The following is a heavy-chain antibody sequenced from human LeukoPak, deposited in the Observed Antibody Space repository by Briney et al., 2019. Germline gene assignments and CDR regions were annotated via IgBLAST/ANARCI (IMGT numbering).Heavy chain of an antibody. D-gene: IGHD3-10*01. CDR3: ARGDYYGSGSYYKSALDP. CDR2: IYYSGST. Sequence: SETLSLTCTVSGGSISSYYCSWIRQPPGKGLEWIGYIYYSGSTNYNPSLKSRVTISVDTSKNQFSLKLSSVTAADTAVYYCARGDYYGSGSYYKSALDPWGQGTPVTVSS. CDR1: GGSISSYY. J-gene: IGHJ5*02. V-gene: IGHV4-59*01.